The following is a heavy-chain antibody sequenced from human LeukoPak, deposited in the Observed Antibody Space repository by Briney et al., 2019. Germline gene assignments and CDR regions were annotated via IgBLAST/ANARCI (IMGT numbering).Heavy chain of an antibody. CDR1: GFTFSSYA. J-gene: IGHJ4*02. CDR2: ISYDGSSK. Sequence: PGGSLRLSCAASGFTFSSYAMHWVRQAPGKGLEWVAVISYDGSSKYYADSVKGRFTISRDNSKNTLYVQMNSLRPEDTAVYYCAKGDWELGSTGYFDYWGQGTLVTVSS. D-gene: IGHD1-26*01. V-gene: IGHV3-30*18. CDR3: AKGDWELGSTGYFDY.